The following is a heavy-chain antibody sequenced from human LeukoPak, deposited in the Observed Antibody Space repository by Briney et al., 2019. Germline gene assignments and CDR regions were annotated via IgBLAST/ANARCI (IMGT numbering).Heavy chain of an antibody. J-gene: IGHJ4*02. CDR1: GYTFTSYY. V-gene: IGHV1-46*01. D-gene: IGHD3-10*01. CDR2: INPSGGST. CDR3: ARDPVITMVRGVNPPPDY. Sequence: GASVKVSCKASGYTFTSYYMHWVRQAPGQGLEWMGIINPSGGSTSYAQKFQGRVTMTTDTPTSTAYMELRSLRSDDTAVYYCARDPVITMVRGVNPPPDYWGQGTLVTVSS.